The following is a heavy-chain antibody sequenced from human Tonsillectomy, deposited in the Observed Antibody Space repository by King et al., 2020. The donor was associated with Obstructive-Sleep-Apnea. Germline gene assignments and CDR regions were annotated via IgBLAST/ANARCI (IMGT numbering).Heavy chain of an antibody. J-gene: IGHJ5*02. Sequence: VQLVESGGGLVQPGGSLRLSCAASGVTFSDSYMSWVRQAPGKGLEWVSVIYSEYAGCSRHYADSVKGRFTVSREKSKNTMILQMNSLRVEDTAVYYCVRIGGTSIVPTWFDPWGQGTRVTVSS. V-gene: IGHV3-66*01. CDR3: VRIGGTSIVPTWFDP. CDR2: IYSEYAGCSR. D-gene: IGHD1-26*01. CDR1: GVTFSDSY.